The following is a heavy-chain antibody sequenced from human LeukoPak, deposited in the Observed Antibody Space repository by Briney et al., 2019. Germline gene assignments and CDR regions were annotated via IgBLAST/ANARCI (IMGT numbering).Heavy chain of an antibody. Sequence: PSETLSLTCTVSGGSISSYYWSWIRQPPGKGLEWIGYIYYSGSTNYNPSLKSRVTISVDTSKNQFSLKLSSVTAADTAVYYCARGWVVLEYWGQGTLVTVSS. CDR2: IYYSGST. D-gene: IGHD2-15*01. V-gene: IGHV4-59*01. CDR1: GGSISSYY. J-gene: IGHJ4*02. CDR3: ARGWVVLEY.